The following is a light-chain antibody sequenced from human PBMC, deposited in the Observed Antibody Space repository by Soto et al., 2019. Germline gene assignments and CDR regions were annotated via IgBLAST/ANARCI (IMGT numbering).Light chain of an antibody. CDR2: GAS. Sequence: DIVLTQSPGTLSWSPVSRATLSCRASQSVSSSYLAWYQQKPGQAPRLLIYGASSRATGIPDRFSGSGSGTDFTLTISRLEPEDFAVYYCQQYGSSGTFGQGTKVDIK. V-gene: IGKV3-20*01. CDR3: QQYGSSGT. J-gene: IGKJ1*01. CDR1: QSVSSSY.